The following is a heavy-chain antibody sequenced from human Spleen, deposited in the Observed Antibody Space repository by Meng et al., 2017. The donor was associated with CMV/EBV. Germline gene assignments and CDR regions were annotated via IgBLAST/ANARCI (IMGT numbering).Heavy chain of an antibody. V-gene: IGHV3-21*01. Sequence: ASGVTFSNAWMNWVCQAPGKGLEWVSSISSTSSYIYYADSVKGRFTISRDNAKNSLYLQMNSLRAEDTAVYYCARDWFDPNTSPRDYWGQGTLVTVSS. CDR3: ARDWFDPNTSPRDY. D-gene: IGHD2-2*01. CDR2: ISSTSSYI. J-gene: IGHJ4*02. CDR1: GVTFSNAW.